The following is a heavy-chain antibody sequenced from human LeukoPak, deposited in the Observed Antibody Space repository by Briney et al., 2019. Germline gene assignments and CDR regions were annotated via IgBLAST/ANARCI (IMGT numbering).Heavy chain of an antibody. Sequence: SVKVSCKASGYTFTSYYMHWVRQAPGQGLEWMGGIIPIFGTANYAQKFQGRVTITADKSTSTAYMELSSLRSEDTAVYYCARGGGYCSSASCYGYYYYYMDVWGKGTTVTVSS. J-gene: IGHJ6*03. CDR1: GYTFTSYY. CDR2: IIPIFGTA. V-gene: IGHV1-69*06. D-gene: IGHD2-2*03. CDR3: ARGGGYCSSASCYGYYYYYMDV.